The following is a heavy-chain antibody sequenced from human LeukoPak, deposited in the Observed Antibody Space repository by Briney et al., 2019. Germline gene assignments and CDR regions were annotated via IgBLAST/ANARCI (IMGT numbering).Heavy chain of an antibody. J-gene: IGHJ4*02. D-gene: IGHD3-22*01. CDR2: INPSGGST. CDR3: ARDLYPYYDGSGYLPDF. Sequence: ASVKVSCKASGYTFTSYYMHWVRQAPGPGLEWMGSINPSGGSTSYAQKFQGRVTMTRDTSTSTVYMELSSLRSADTAVYYCARDLYPYYDGSGYLPDFWGQGTLVTVSS. CDR1: GYTFTSYY. V-gene: IGHV1-46*01.